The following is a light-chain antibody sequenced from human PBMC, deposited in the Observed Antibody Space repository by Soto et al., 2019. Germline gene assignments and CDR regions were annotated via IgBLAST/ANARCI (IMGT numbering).Light chain of an antibody. V-gene: IGLV2-14*01. Sequence: QSVLTQPASVSGSPGQLITISCSGTISDFVLYNYVSWYQQHPGKAPKLMIYGVNNRPSGVSNRFSGSKSGNTASLTISGLQADDEADYYCSSYTTSSALQVFGTGTKVTVL. J-gene: IGLJ1*01. CDR2: GVN. CDR3: SSYTTSSALQV. CDR1: ISDFVLYNY.